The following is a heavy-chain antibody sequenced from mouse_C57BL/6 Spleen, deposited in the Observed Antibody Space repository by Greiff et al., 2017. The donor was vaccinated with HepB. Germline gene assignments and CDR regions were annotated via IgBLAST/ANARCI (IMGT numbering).Heavy chain of an antibody. CDR3: ARYDGYFGGYFDV. CDR1: GYTFTSYW. J-gene: IGHJ1*03. Sequence: QVQLQQPGAELVMPGASVKLSCKASGYTFTSYWMHWVKQRPGQGLEWIGEIDPSDSYTNYNQKFKGKATLTVDKSSSTAYMQLSSLTSEDSAVYYCARYDGYFGGYFDVWGTGTTVTVSS. D-gene: IGHD2-3*01. V-gene: IGHV1-69*01. CDR2: IDPSDSYT.